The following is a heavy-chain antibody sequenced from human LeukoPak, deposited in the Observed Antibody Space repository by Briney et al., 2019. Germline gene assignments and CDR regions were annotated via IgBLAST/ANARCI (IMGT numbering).Heavy chain of an antibody. Sequence: ASVKVSCKAAGYTFSNYGISWVRQAPGQGLEWVGWIRGDNGNTNYAQKLQGRVTMTTDTSTSTAYMELRSLGSDETAVYYCARVDLLTGYYFFDYWGQGTLVTVSS. D-gene: IGHD3-9*01. CDR2: IRGDNGNT. CDR1: GYTFSNYG. J-gene: IGHJ4*02. V-gene: IGHV1-18*01. CDR3: ARVDLLTGYYFFDY.